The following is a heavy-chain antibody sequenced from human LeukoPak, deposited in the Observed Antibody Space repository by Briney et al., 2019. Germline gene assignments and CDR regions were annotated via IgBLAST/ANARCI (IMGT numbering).Heavy chain of an antibody. CDR3: AGDTHSSSWYDH. J-gene: IGHJ5*02. CDR1: GFTVSSIY. V-gene: IGHV3-53*01. Sequence: GGSLRLSCAVSGFTVSSIYMSWVRQAPGKGLEWVSFIYSDGNAYYADSVKGRFTLSRDSSRNTLYLQMNSLRVDDTAVYYCAGDTHSSSWYDHWGQGTLVTVSS. D-gene: IGHD6-19*01. CDR2: IYSDGNA.